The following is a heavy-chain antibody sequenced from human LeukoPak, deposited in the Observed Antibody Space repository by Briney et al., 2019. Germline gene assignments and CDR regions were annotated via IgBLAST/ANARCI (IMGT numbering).Heavy chain of an antibody. D-gene: IGHD2-21*01. CDR3: ARLTYSLSGGGDHYFDH. CDR2: VFRDGSA. Sequence: SETLSLTCAVSGFSISSGYYWGWIRQPPGKGLVWIGSVFRDGSAFYNPSLKSRGSLSVDTATMKFSLRLTSVTAADTAVYYCARLTYSLSGGGDHYFDHWGQGALVSVFS. V-gene: IGHV4-38-2*01. CDR1: GFSISSGYY. J-gene: IGHJ4*02.